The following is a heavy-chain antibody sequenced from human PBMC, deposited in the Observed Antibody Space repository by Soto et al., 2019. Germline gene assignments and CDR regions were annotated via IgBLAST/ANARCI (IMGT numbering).Heavy chain of an antibody. CDR1: GGSFSGHY. CDR3: ARGRYYDSSGYYGY. V-gene: IGHV4-34*01. Sequence: PSETLSLTCAVYGGSFSGHYWSWIRQPPGKGLEWIGEINHSGSTNYNPSLKSRVTISVDTSKNQFSLKLSSVTAADTAVYYCARGRYYDSSGYYGYWGQGTLVTVSS. CDR2: INHSGST. D-gene: IGHD3-22*01. J-gene: IGHJ4*02.